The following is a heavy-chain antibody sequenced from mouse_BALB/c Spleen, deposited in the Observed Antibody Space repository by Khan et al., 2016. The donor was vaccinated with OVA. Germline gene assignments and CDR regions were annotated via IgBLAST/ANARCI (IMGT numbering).Heavy chain of an antibody. CDR1: GYSITSDYA. Sequence: QLEESGPGLVKPSQSLSLTCTVTGYSITSDYAWNWIRQFPGNQLEWMGYISYSGSTSYNPSLKSRISITRDTSKNQFFLQLNSVTTEDTATYCCAKRYAMDYWGQGTSVTVSS. V-gene: IGHV3-2*02. CDR3: AKRYAMDY. J-gene: IGHJ4*01. CDR2: ISYSGST.